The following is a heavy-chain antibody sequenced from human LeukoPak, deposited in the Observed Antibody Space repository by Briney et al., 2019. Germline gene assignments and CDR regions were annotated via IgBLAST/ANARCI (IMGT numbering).Heavy chain of an antibody. J-gene: IGHJ5*02. D-gene: IGHD6-6*01. CDR3: ARNLYSSSSTDWFDP. V-gene: IGHV1-18*01. CDR2: ISAYNGNT. CDR1: GYTFTSYG. Sequence: GASVKVSCXASGYTFTSYGISWVRQARGQGLEWMGWISAYNGNTNYAQRLQGRVTMTTDTSTSTAYMELRSLRSDDTAVYYCARNLYSSSSTDWFDPWGQGTLVTVSS.